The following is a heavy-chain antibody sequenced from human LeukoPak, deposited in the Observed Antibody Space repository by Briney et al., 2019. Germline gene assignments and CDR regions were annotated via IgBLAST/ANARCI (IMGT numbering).Heavy chain of an antibody. V-gene: IGHV1-69*13. D-gene: IGHD4-23*01. CDR1: GGTFSSYA. CDR2: IIPIFGTA. CDR3: ARETNRLYGGNPRGFRAFDI. Sequence: ASVNVSCKASGGTFSSYAISWVRQAPGQGLEWMGGIIPIFGTANYAQKFQGRVTITADESTSTAYMELSSLRSEDTAVYYCARETNRLYGGNPRGFRAFDIWGQGTMVTVSS. J-gene: IGHJ3*02.